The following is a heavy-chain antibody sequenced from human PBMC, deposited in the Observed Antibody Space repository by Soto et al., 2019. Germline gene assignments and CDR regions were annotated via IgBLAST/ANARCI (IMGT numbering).Heavy chain of an antibody. V-gene: IGHV3-21*01. D-gene: IGHD3-10*01. CDR1: GFTFSNHA. J-gene: IGHJ4*02. Sequence: EVQLVESGGSLVKPGGSLGLSCAASGFTFSNHAMNWVRQAPGKGLEWVSAIDSSSSFIYYADSVKGRFTISRDNAKNSVYLPMSSLRAEDTAVYYCARDPLWFGEIGYFDYWGQGALVTVSS. CDR2: IDSSSSFI. CDR3: ARDPLWFGEIGYFDY.